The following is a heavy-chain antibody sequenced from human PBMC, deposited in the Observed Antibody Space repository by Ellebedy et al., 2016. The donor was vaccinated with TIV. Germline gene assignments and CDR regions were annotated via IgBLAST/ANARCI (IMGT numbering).Heavy chain of an antibody. D-gene: IGHD6-19*01. CDR3: ARVRQWLVQGAFDI. J-gene: IGHJ3*02. V-gene: IGHV3-33*01. Sequence: GESLKISXAASGFTFSSYGMHWVRQAPGKGLEWVAVIWYDGSNKYYADSVKGRFTISRDNSKNTLYLQMNSLRAEDTAVYYCARVRQWLVQGAFDIWGQGTMVTVSS. CDR1: GFTFSSYG. CDR2: IWYDGSNK.